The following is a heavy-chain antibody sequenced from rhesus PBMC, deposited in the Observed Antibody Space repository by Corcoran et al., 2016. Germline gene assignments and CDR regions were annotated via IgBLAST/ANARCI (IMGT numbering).Heavy chain of an antibody. CDR3: VRETVYGSKYYFDY. CDR2: SYCSGIST. D-gene: IGHD4-29*01. J-gene: IGHJ4*01. Sequence: QLQLQESGPGLVQPSETLSVPCAVSGGSIRSRYWSWIRQAPGTGLAWIWTSYCSGISTNDNTARKRRATLYVDTPKHQFPLKRGSVTAADTAVYYCVRETVYGSKYYFDYGGQGVLVTVSS. V-gene: IGHV4-169*02. CDR1: GGSIRSRY.